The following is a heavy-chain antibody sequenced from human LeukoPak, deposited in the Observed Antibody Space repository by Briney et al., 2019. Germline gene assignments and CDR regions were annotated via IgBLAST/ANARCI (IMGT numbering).Heavy chain of an antibody. Sequence: PSETLSLTCTVSGGSISNYYWSWIRQPPGKGLESIGYIYYSGSTNYNPSLKSRVTISVDTSKNQFSLKLSSVTAADTAVYYCARVRTGTSRYYFDYWGQGTLVTVSS. V-gene: IGHV4-59*12. CDR3: ARVRTGTSRYYFDY. J-gene: IGHJ4*02. D-gene: IGHD1-1*01. CDR1: GGSISNYY. CDR2: IYYSGST.